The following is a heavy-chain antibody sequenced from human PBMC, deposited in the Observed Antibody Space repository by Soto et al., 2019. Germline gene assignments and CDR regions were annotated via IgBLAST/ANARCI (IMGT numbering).Heavy chain of an antibody. V-gene: IGHV2-5*02. Sequence: SGPTLVNPTQTLTLTCNFSGFSLSTSGVGVGWIRQPPGKALEWLALIYWDDDKRYSPSLKSRLTITKDTSKNQVVLTMTNMDPVDTATYYCAHHNIISIFGVVIIDASWFDPWGQGTLVTVSS. CDR3: AHHNIISIFGVVIIDASWFDP. D-gene: IGHD3-3*01. CDR1: GFSLSTSGVG. J-gene: IGHJ5*02. CDR2: IYWDDDK.